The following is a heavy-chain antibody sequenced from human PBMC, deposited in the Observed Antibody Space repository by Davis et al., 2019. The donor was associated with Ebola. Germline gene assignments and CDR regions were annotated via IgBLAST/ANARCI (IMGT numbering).Heavy chain of an antibody. J-gene: IGHJ3*02. D-gene: IGHD2-21*02. CDR1: GFTFSSYS. CDR2: ISYDGNNK. CDR3: ARGSSVTARSAFDI. V-gene: IGHV3-30*03. Sequence: PGGSLRLSCAASGFTFSSYSMNWVRKAPGKGLEWVAVISYDGNNKYYADSVKGRFTISRDNSKNTLYLQMNSLRAEDTAVYYCARGSSVTARSAFDIWGQGTLVTVSS.